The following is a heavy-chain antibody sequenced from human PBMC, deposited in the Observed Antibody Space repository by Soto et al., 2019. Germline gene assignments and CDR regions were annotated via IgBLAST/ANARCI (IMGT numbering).Heavy chain of an antibody. V-gene: IGHV2-5*02. J-gene: IGHJ4*02. CDR1: GFSLTTDGEG. CDR3: AHSRNLITEDAQVGDFDY. CDR2: IYWGDDE. Sequence: QITLKESGPTLVKSTQTLTLTCTFSGFSLTTDGEGVGWVRQSPGEALEWLALIYWGDDERYSPSLKTRLTITKDISRNQVVLVMTSMEPVDTGTYFCAHSRNLITEDAQVGDFDYWGRGT. D-gene: IGHD1-26*01.